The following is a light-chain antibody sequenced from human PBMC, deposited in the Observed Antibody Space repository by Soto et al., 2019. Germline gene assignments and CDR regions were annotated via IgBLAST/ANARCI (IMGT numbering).Light chain of an antibody. CDR3: SSYTSTSTPLI. CDR1: SSDIGAYDY. J-gene: IGLJ2*01. Sequence: QAASVSGSPGQSITISCSGSSSDIGAYDYVSWYQQHPGKAPKLLIYEVTSRPSGVSHRFSGSKSGNTASLSISGLQLEDDADYYCSSYTSTSTPLIFGGGTKLTVL. CDR2: EVT. V-gene: IGLV2-14*01.